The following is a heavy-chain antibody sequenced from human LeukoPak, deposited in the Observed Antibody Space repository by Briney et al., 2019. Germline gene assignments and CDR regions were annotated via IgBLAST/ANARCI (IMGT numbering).Heavy chain of an antibody. V-gene: IGHV1-69*04. CDR1: GGTFSSYA. CDR3: AHRAAAGGYMDV. CDR2: IIPILGIA. D-gene: IGHD3-10*01. Sequence: VASVKVSCKASGGTFSSYAIGWVRQAPGQGLEWMGRIIPILGIANYAQKFQGRVTITTDESTSTAYMELSSLRSEDTAVYYCAHRAAAGGYMDVWGKETTVTVSS. J-gene: IGHJ6*03.